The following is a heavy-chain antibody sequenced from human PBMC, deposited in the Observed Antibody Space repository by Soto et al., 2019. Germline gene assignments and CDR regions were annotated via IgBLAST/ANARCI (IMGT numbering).Heavy chain of an antibody. CDR3: ARDKVVGPFTEVAAETPRRYYYYGMDV. CDR2: INPNSGGT. CDR1: GYTFTGYY. Sequence: ASVKVSCKASGYTFTGYYMHWVRQAPGQGLEWMGWINPNSGGTNYAQKFQGWVTMTRDTSISTAYMELSRLRSDDTAVYYCARDKVVGPFTEVAAETPRRYYYYGMDVWGQGTTVTVSS. J-gene: IGHJ6*02. V-gene: IGHV1-2*04. D-gene: IGHD1-26*01.